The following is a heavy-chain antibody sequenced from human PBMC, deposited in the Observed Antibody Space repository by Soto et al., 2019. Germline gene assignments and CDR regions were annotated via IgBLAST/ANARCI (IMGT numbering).Heavy chain of an antibody. CDR2: IVPLSGAT. CDR1: GGSLNNYL. CDR3: ARGGVDTVTFDY. V-gene: IGHV1-69*01. Sequence: QVQLVQSGAEMKKPGSSVKVSCKASGGSLNNYLITWVRQAPGQGLEWLGEIVPLSGATNSAQKFQGRVTITADDSTKTAYMELRSLRPEDTAMYFCARGGVDTVTFDYWGQGTLVTVS. D-gene: IGHD5-18*01. J-gene: IGHJ4*02.